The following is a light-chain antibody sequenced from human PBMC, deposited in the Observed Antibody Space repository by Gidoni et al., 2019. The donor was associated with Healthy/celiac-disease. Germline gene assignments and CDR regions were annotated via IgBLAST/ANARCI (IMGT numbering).Light chain of an antibody. J-gene: IGLJ3*02. CDR3: AAWDDSLNGWV. CDR1: RSNIGSNT. CDR2: SNN. Sequence: QSVLTQPPSASGTPGQRVTIACSGSRSNIGSNTVNWYQQLPGTAPKLLIYSNNQRPSGVLDRFSGSKSEDEADYYCAAWDDSLNGWVFGGGTKLTVL. V-gene: IGLV1-44*01.